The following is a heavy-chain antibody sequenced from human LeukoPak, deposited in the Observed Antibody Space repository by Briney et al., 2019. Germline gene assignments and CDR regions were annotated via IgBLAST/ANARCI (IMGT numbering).Heavy chain of an antibody. D-gene: IGHD6-19*01. J-gene: IGHJ4*02. CDR1: GGSFSGYY. V-gene: IGHV4-34*01. CDR2: INHSGST. CDR3: ARRRWLVSPIDY. Sequence: PSETLSLTCAVYGGSFSGYYWSWIRQRPGKGLEWIGEINHSGSTNYNPSLKSRVTISVDTSKNQFSLKLSSVTAADTAVYYCARRRWLVSPIDYWGQGTLVTVSS.